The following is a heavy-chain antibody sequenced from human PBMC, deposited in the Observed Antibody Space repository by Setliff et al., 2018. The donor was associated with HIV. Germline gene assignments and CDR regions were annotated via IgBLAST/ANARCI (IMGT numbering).Heavy chain of an antibody. CDR1: GGTVSDHG. J-gene: IGHJ4*02. Sequence: SVKVSCKVSGGTVSDHGVTWVRQAPGQGLDWMGTIIPLFGTTNYAQKFLGRVTITADESTSTAYMEPSSLRSEDTAIYYCARGPLVATRLYYFDHWGQGTLVTVSS. V-gene: IGHV1-69*13. CDR3: ARGPLVATRLYYFDH. D-gene: IGHD5-12*01. CDR2: IIPLFGTT.